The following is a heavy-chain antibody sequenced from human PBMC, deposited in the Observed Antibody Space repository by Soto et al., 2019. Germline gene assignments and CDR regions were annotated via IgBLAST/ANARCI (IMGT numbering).Heavy chain of an antibody. CDR3: ARDSRRYYDSSGYAYYFDY. J-gene: IGHJ4*02. V-gene: IGHV3-48*02. CDR2: ISSSSSTI. Sequence: GGSLRLSCAASGFTFSSYSMNWVRQAPGKGLEWVSYISSSSSTIYYADSVKGRFTISRDNAKNPLYLQMNSLRDEDTAVYYCARDSRRYYDSSGYAYYFDYWGQGTLVTVSS. CDR1: GFTFSSYS. D-gene: IGHD3-22*01.